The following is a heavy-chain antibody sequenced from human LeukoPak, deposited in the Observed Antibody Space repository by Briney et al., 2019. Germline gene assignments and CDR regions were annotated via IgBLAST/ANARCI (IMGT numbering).Heavy chain of an antibody. CDR3: AKGHGAYSSSSGVDY. Sequence: GGSLRLSCAASGFTFDDYAMHWVRQAPGKGLEWVSGISWNSGSIGYADSVKGRFIISRDNAKNSLYLQMNSLRSEDMALYYCAKGHGAYSSSSGVDYWGQGTLVTVSS. D-gene: IGHD6-6*01. J-gene: IGHJ4*02. V-gene: IGHV3-9*03. CDR1: GFTFDDYA. CDR2: ISWNSGSI.